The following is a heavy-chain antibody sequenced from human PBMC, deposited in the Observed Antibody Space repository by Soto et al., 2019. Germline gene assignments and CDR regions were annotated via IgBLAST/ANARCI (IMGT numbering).Heavy chain of an antibody. CDR3: ARDKGRSPLAY. Sequence: EVQLVESGGGLVQPGESLRLSCAASGFTFSSYSMNWVRQAPGKGLEWVSYISSSSSTIYYADSVKGRFTISRDNAKNSLYLQMNSLRAEDTAVYYCARDKGRSPLAYWGQGTLVTVSS. D-gene: IGHD2-15*01. V-gene: IGHV3-48*01. J-gene: IGHJ4*02. CDR1: GFTFSSYS. CDR2: ISSSSSTI.